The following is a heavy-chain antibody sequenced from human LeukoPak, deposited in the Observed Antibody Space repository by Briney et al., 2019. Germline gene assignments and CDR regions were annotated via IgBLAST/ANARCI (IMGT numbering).Heavy chain of an antibody. D-gene: IGHD4-17*01. Sequence: GGSLRLPCAASGFTFSSYAMSWVRQAPGKGLEWVSAISGSGGSTYYADSVKGRFTISRDNSKNTLYLQMNSLRAEDTAVYYCAKDVALTTVTTEYFDYWGQGTLVTVSS. V-gene: IGHV3-23*01. CDR2: ISGSGGST. CDR3: AKDVALTTVTTEYFDY. CDR1: GFTFSSYA. J-gene: IGHJ4*02.